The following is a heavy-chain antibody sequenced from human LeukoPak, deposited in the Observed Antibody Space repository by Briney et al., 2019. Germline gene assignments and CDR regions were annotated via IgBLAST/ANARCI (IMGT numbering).Heavy chain of an antibody. D-gene: IGHD4-11*01. J-gene: IGHJ6*01. CDR2: IIPVLNIT. CDR3: ARDPGLTGPPPYGLDV. Sequence: SVKISCKTSGGTFSSSAITSVRQAPGQGLEWMGRIIPVLNITTYAQKFQGSVTVTADTSTSTVYMELSSLRSEETAVYYCARDPGLTGPPPYGLDVWGRGTTVIVSS. CDR1: GGTFSSSA. V-gene: IGHV1-69*04.